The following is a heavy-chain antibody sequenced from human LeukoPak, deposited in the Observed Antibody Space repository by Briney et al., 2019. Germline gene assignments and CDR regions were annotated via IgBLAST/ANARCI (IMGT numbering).Heavy chain of an antibody. CDR1: GFTFTSYW. J-gene: IGHJ3*02. CDR2: VDGDGSTT. V-gene: IGHV3-74*01. D-gene: IGHD2-21*01. CDR3: ASPQHGDLYVFDI. Sequence: PGGSLRLSCAASGFTFTSYWMHWVRQAPGKGLVWVSRVDGDGSTTTYADSVKGRFTISRDNAKNTLYLQMNSLRAEDTAVYYFASPQHGDLYVFDIWGKGTMVTVSS.